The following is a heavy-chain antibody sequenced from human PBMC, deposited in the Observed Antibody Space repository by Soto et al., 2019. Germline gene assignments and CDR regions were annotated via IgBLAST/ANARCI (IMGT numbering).Heavy chain of an antibody. V-gene: IGHV3-30*18. J-gene: IGHJ4*02. Sequence: GGSLRLSCAASGITFSTYGMHWVRQAPGKGLEWVALISYDGSNKYYADSVKGRITISRDNSKNTLFLQMNSLRAEDTAVYYCAKDRGSGSYQGGVDYWGQGTLVTVSS. CDR2: ISYDGSNK. D-gene: IGHD1-26*01. CDR1: GITFSTYG. CDR3: AKDRGSGSYQGGVDY.